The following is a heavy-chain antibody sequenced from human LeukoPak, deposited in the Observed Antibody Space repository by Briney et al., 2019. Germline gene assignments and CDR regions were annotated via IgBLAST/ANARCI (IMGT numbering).Heavy chain of an antibody. CDR3: ARRKYYYDSSGAYGMDV. D-gene: IGHD3-22*01. J-gene: IGHJ6*02. V-gene: IGHV5-51*01. Sequence: GESLKISCKGSGYSFTSYWLGWVRQMPGKGLEWMGIIYPGDSDTRYSPSFQGQVTISADKSISTAYLQWSSLKASDTAMYYCARRKYYYDSSGAYGMDVWGQGTTVTVSS. CDR2: IYPGDSDT. CDR1: GYSFTSYW.